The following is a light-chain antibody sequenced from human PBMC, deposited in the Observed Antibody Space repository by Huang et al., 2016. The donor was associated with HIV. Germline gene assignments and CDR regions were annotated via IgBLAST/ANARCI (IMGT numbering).Light chain of an antibody. V-gene: IGKV3-15*01. CDR2: AAS. Sequence: EIVMTQSPVTLSVSPGERTTLSYRASQSVSSKLAWYQQKPGQAPRLLIYAASTRATGIPARFSGSGSGTEFTLTISSLQSEDFAVYYCQQYDNWPLSFGGGTKVEI. J-gene: IGKJ4*01. CDR3: QQYDNWPLS. CDR1: QSVSSK.